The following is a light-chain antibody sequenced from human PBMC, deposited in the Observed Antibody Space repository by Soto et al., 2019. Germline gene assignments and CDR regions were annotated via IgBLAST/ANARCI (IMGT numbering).Light chain of an antibody. Sequence: QSALTQSPSASGSPGQSVTISCTGTSGDVGGYNLVSWYQHHPGKAPKLMIYEGSKRPSGVSNRFSGSKSGNTASLTISGLQAEDEADYWCCSYAGSSTLVFGGGTKLTVL. J-gene: IGLJ2*01. V-gene: IGLV2-23*01. CDR3: CSYAGSSTLV. CDR2: EGS. CDR1: SGDVGGYNL.